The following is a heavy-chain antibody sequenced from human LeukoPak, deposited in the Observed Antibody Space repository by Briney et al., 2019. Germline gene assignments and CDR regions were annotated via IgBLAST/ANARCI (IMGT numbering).Heavy chain of an antibody. CDR2: LSGSGGTT. V-gene: IGHV3-23*01. Sequence: GGTLRLSCSASGFTFSSYGMSWVRQAPGKGLEWVSGLSGSGGTTYYVDSVKGRFTISRDNSKNTLYLQMNSLRAEDTAVYYCARGTHPWGQGTLVTVSS. J-gene: IGHJ5*02. CDR3: ARGTHP. CDR1: GFTFSSYG.